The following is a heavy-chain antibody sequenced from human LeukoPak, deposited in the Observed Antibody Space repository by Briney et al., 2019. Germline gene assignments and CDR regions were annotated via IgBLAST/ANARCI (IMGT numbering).Heavy chain of an antibody. V-gene: IGHV4-31*03. D-gene: IGHD2-8*02. J-gene: IGHJ4*02. CDR3: ARTRGRWRMADY. CDR2: IYYSGST. CDR1: GGSISSGVYY. Sequence: SQTLSLTCTVSGGSISSGVYYWSWIRQHPGKGLEWIGYIYYSGSTYYNPSLKSRVTISVDTSKNQFSLKLSSVTAADTAVYYCARTRGRWRMADYWGQGTLVTVSS.